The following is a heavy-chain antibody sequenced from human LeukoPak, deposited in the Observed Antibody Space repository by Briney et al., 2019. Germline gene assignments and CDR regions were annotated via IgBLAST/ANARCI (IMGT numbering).Heavy chain of an antibody. J-gene: IGHJ4*02. D-gene: IGHD6-19*01. CDR2: MNPNSGGT. V-gene: IGHV1-2*02. CDR3: VRVHSSGCIDY. CDR1: GYTFTVYF. Sequence: ASVKVSCKASGYTFTVYFIHWVRQAPGQGLEWMGWMNPNSGGTNSAQKFQGRVTMTRDTSISTAYMGLSSLISDDTAVYYSVRVHSSGCIDYWGQGTLVTVSS.